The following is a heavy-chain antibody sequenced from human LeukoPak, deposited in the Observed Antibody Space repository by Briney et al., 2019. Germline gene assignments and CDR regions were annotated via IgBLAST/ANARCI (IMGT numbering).Heavy chain of an antibody. CDR1: VYTLTSYD. D-gene: IGHD6-6*01. Sequence: RASVKVSCKASVYTLTSYDVNWVRQAPGQGLEWMGWMNANSGNTGYAQKFPGRVTITRNTSISTAYMELSSLRSEDTAVYYCARASSSIASLALTLTDYYYMDVWGKGTTVTVSS. CDR3: ARASSSIASLALTLTDYYYMDV. CDR2: MNANSGNT. V-gene: IGHV1-8*03. J-gene: IGHJ6*03.